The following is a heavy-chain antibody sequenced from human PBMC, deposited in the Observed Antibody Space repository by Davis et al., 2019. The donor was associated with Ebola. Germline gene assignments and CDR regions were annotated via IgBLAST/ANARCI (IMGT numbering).Heavy chain of an antibody. CDR3: AVMTTYYYGMYV. CDR2: IIPILGIA. Sequence: SVKVSCKASGGTFSSYTISWVRQAPGQGLEWMGRIIPILGIANYAQKFQGRVTITADKSTSTAYMELSSLRSEDTAVYYCAVMTTYYYGMYVWGQGTTVTVSS. J-gene: IGHJ6*02. CDR1: GGTFSSYT. V-gene: IGHV1-69*02. D-gene: IGHD4-17*01.